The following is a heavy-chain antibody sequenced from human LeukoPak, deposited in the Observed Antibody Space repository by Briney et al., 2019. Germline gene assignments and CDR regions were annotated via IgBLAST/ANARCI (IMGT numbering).Heavy chain of an antibody. V-gene: IGHV3-21*01. CDR1: GFTFDDYA. Sequence: PGGSLRLSCAASGFTFDDYAMHWVRQAPGKGLEWVSSITSSSSYIYYADSVKGRFTISRDNAKNSLYLQMNSLRAEDTAVYYCARYDRWLVLGIDYWGQGTLVTVSS. J-gene: IGHJ4*02. CDR3: ARYDRWLVLGIDY. CDR2: ITSSSSYI. D-gene: IGHD6-19*01.